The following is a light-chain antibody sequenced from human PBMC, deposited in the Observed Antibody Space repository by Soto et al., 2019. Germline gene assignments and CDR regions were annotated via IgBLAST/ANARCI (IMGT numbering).Light chain of an antibody. CDR1: QGINSH. J-gene: IGKJ4*01. Sequence: DIQLTQSPSFPSASVGERVTITCPASQGINSHLAWYQQKPGKAPKLLILVASTLPSGVPSRFSGGGSGTDFTLTISRLEPEDFAVYYCQQFSSYPLTFGGGTKVDIK. V-gene: IGKV1-9*01. CDR2: VAS. CDR3: QQFSSYPLT.